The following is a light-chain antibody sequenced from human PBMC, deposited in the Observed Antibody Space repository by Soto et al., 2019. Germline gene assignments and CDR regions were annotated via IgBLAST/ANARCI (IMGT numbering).Light chain of an antibody. J-gene: IGKJ2*01. CDR3: QQFATSFPYT. V-gene: IGKV3-20*01. Sequence: EIVLTQSPGTLSLSPGERATLTCRASQSVSSSYLAWYQQKPGQAPRLLMYDASSRATGIPDRFSGSGSGTHFTLTISRLEPEDFAVCYCQQFATSFPYTFAQGTKLDIQ. CDR1: QSVSSSY. CDR2: DAS.